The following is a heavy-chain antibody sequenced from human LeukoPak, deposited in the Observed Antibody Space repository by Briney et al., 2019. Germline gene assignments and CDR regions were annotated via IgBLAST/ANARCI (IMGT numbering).Heavy chain of an antibody. Sequence: PGGSLRLSCAASGFTFSSYAMHWVRQAPGKGLEYVSAISSNGGSTYYANSVKGRFAISRDNSKNTLYLQMGSLRAEDMAVYYCARAAEDYDILTGGLKFDPWGQGTLVTVSS. V-gene: IGHV3-64*01. CDR3: ARAAEDYDILTGGLKFDP. CDR2: ISSNGGST. J-gene: IGHJ5*02. D-gene: IGHD3-9*01. CDR1: GFTFSSYA.